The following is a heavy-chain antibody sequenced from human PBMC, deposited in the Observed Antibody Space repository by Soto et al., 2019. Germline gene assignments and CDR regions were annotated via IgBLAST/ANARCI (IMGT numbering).Heavy chain of an antibody. CDR1: GFTFSSYW. CDR3: ARELVVSHTNWFDP. J-gene: IGHJ5*02. CDR2: INSDGSST. V-gene: IGHV3-74*01. D-gene: IGHD2-8*02. Sequence: EVQLVESGGGLVQPGGSLRLSCAASGFTFSSYWMHWVRQAPGKGLVWVSRINSDGSSTSYADSVKVRFTISRDNAKNTLYLQMNSLRAEDTAVYYCARELVVSHTNWFDPWGQGTLVTVSS.